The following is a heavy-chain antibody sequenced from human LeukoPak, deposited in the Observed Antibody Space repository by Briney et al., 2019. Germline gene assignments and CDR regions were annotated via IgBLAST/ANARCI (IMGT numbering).Heavy chain of an antibody. CDR2: IHYTGST. Sequence: SETLSLTCTVSGGFISSYYWSWIRQPPGKGLEWIGYIHYTGSTNYNPSLESRVTISVDTSKNQFSLKLSSVSAADTAVYYCARKRVVVAATPTYYFDYWGQGTLVTVSS. V-gene: IGHV4-59*01. CDR1: GGFISSYY. CDR3: ARKRVVVAATPTYYFDY. D-gene: IGHD2-15*01. J-gene: IGHJ4*02.